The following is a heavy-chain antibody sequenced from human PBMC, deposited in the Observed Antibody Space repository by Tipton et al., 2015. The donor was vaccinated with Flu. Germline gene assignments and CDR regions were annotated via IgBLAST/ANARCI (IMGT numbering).Heavy chain of an antibody. CDR3: ARDPYGDPTMGDTMDV. CDR2: VDSSGST. V-gene: IGHV4-61*02. CDR1: GDSVSSGSYY. J-gene: IGHJ6*02. D-gene: IGHD4-17*01. Sequence: TLSLTCTVSGDSVSSGSYYWSWIRQPAGKGLEWIGRVDSSGSTNKNPSLKSRVSISVDTSKNQVSLKLSSVTAADTAVYYCARDPYGDPTMGDTMDVWGQVTTVTVSS.